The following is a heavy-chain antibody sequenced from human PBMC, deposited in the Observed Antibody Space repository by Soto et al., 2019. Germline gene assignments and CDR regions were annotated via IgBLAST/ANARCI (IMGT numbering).Heavy chain of an antibody. CDR2: IIPGSGDT. V-gene: IGHV1-3*01. J-gene: IGHJ4*02. D-gene: IGHD6-6*01. CDR3: ARDDSSSRSFDY. CDR1: GYAFGIYA. Sequence: GASVKVSCKASGYAFGIYAMHWVHQAPGHSLQWMGWIIPGSGDTKYSQRFQGRVTFTWDTSASTAYMELSSLRSEDTADYFCARDDSSSRSFDYWGQGTRVTVSS.